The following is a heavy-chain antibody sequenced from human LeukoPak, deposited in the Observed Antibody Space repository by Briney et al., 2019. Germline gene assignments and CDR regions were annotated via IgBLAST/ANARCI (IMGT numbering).Heavy chain of an antibody. CDR3: ARPGYSGGWYDY. CDR1: GYTFTSYY. V-gene: IGHV1-46*01. CDR2: INPSGGST. Sequence: ASVTVSFKASGYTFTSYYMHWVRQAPGQGLEWMGIINPSGGSTNSAQKFQGRVTMTRDMSTSTVYMELSSLRSEDTAVYYCARPGYSGGWYDYWGQGTLVTVSS. D-gene: IGHD6-19*01. J-gene: IGHJ4*02.